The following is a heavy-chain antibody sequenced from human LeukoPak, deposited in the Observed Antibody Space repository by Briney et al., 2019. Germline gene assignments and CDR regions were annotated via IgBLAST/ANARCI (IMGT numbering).Heavy chain of an antibody. CDR2: MGYEGIHK. CDR3: ARDLHGGYSSDY. D-gene: IGHD4-23*01. V-gene: IGHV3-30*02. Sequence: GGSLRLSCAASGFTFNNFGMHWVRQAPGKGLEWVAFMGYEGIHKYYADSVKGRFTISKDNSKATLYLQMNSLRPEDTAVYYCARDLHGGYSSDYWGQGTLVAVSS. CDR1: GFTFNNFG. J-gene: IGHJ4*02.